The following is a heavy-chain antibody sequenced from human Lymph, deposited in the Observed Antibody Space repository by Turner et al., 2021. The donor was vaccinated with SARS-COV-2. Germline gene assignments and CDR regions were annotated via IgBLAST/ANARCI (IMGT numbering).Heavy chain of an antibody. V-gene: IGHV1-2*02. CDR1: GYTFTGYY. CDR2: INPNSGGT. J-gene: IGHJ4*02. CDR3: ARDSSSGWQFDY. D-gene: IGHD6-19*01. Sequence: QVQLVQSGAAVRNPGASVRVPCKASGYTFTGYYMHWLRQAPGQGLEWMGWINPNSGGTYYAQKCQGRVTMTRDTSISTAYMELSRLRSDDTAVYYCARDSSSGWQFDYWGQGTLVTVSS.